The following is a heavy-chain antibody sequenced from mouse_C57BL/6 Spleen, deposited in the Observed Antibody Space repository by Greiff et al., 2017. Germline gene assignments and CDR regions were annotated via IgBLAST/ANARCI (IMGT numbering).Heavy chain of an antibody. CDR3: ASGANDGSRTPYFDY. CDR1: GYAFSSSW. J-gene: IGHJ2*01. CDR2: IYPGDGDT. Sequence: QVQLQQSGPELVKPGASVKISCKASGYAFSSSWMNWVKQRPGKGLEWIGRIYPGDGDTNYNGKFKGKATLTADKSSSTASMQLSSLTSEDSAVYYCASGANDGSRTPYFDYWGQGTTLTVSS. D-gene: IGHD1-1*01. V-gene: IGHV1-82*01.